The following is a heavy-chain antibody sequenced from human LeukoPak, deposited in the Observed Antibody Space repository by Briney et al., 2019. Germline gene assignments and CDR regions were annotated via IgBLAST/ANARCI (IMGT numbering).Heavy chain of an antibody. CDR3: AREYTSGSYYIDY. CDR1: GFTFSDYY. V-gene: IGHV3-11*01. Sequence: GGSLRLSCAASGFTFSDYYMSWIRQAPGKGLEWVSYISSSSPTMYYADSVKGRSSISRDNAKNSLYLQMNSLRAEDTAMYYCAREYTSGSYYIDYWGQGTLVTVSS. CDR2: ISSSSPTM. J-gene: IGHJ4*02. D-gene: IGHD3-10*01.